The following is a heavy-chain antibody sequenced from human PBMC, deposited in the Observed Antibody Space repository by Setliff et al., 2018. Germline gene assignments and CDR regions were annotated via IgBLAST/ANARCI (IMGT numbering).Heavy chain of an antibody. V-gene: IGHV1-69*10. D-gene: IGHD3-9*01. CDR3: ARTYYDILTGYYSSPGYFDY. CDR2: IIPILGIA. J-gene: IGHJ4*02. Sequence: SVKVSCKSSGGTFSSYAISWVRQAPGQGLEWMGGIIPILGIANYAQKFQGRVTITADKSTSTAYMELSSLRSEDTAVYYCARTYYDILTGYYSSPGYFDYWGQGTLVTVSS. CDR1: GGTFSSYA.